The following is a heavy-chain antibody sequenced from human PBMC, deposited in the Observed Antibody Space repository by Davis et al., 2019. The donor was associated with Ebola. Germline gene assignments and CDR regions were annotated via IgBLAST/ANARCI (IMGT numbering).Heavy chain of an antibody. V-gene: IGHV3-7*03. CDR3: ARGITMINWFDP. J-gene: IGHJ5*02. CDR2: IKQDGSEK. D-gene: IGHD3-22*01. Sequence: LSLTCAASGFTFSSYWMSWVRQAPGKGLEWVANIKQDGSEKYYVDSVKGRFTISRDNAKNSLYLQMNSLRAEDTAVYYCARGITMINWFDPWGQGTLVTVSS. CDR1: GFTFSSYW.